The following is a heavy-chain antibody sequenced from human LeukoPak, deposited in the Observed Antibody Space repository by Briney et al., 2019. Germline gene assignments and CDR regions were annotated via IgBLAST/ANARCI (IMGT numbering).Heavy chain of an antibody. CDR2: IYTSGST. Sequence: PSETLSLTCTVSGGSISSYYWSWIRQPAGKGLEWIGRIYTSGSTDYNPSLKSRVTMSVDTSKNQFSLKLSSVTAADTAVYYCARSYCSGTSCYYYYGMDVWGQGTTVTVSS. D-gene: IGHD2-2*01. CDR1: GGSISSYY. J-gene: IGHJ6*02. CDR3: ARSYCSGTSCYYYYGMDV. V-gene: IGHV4-4*07.